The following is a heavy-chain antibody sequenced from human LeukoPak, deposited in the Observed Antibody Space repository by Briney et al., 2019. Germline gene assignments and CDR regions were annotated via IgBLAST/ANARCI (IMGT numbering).Heavy chain of an antibody. CDR3: ARAPCSGGSCYWDY. D-gene: IGHD2-15*01. CDR2: INPNSGGT. CDR1: GYTFTSYG. Sequence: GASVKVSCKASGYTFTSYGISWVRQAPGQGLEWMGWINPNSGGTNYAQKFQGWVTMTRDTSISTAYMELSRLRSDDTAVYYCARAPCSGGSCYWDYWGQGTLVTVSS. J-gene: IGHJ4*02. V-gene: IGHV1-2*04.